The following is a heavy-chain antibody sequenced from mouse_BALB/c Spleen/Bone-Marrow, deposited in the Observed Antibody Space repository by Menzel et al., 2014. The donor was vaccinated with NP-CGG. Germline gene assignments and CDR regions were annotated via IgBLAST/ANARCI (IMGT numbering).Heavy chain of an antibody. D-gene: IGHD2-4*01. Sequence: VHLVESGPGLVAPSQSLSITCTVSGFSLTSYGVHWVRQPPGKGLEWLGVIWAGGSTNYNSALMPRLSISKDNSKSQVFLKMNSLQTDDTAMYYCASMITTAWFAYWGQGTLVTVSA. J-gene: IGHJ3*01. CDR1: GFSLTSYG. V-gene: IGHV2-9*02. CDR2: IWAGGST. CDR3: ASMITTAWFAY.